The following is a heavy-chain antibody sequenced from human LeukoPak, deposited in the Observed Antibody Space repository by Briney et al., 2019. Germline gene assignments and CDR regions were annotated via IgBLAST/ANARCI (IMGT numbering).Heavy chain of an antibody. D-gene: IGHD2-2*01. V-gene: IGHV4-59*01. Sequence: PSETLSLTCTVSGDSISSYYWSWIRQPPGKGLEWIGYIYYTGSTNYNPSLKSQVTISVDTSKNQFSLKLSSVTAADTAVHYCARDRCGRTSCYPGAFDIWGQGTMVTVSS. CDR3: ARDRCGRTSCYPGAFDI. CDR1: GDSISSYY. CDR2: IYYTGST. J-gene: IGHJ3*02.